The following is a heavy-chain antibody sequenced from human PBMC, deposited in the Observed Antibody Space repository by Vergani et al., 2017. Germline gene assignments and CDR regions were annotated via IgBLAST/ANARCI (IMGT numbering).Heavy chain of an antibody. V-gene: IGHV3-30*18. Sequence: VRLVESGGGVVQPGRSLRLSCAVSGFRFSDYGMHWVRQAPGRGLEWVALISYDGDTTYYEDSVKGRFTISRDNSKNTLFLQMHSLRVEDTALYYCAKFPLNITTPDRGDFWGQGSLVTVSS. CDR3: AKFPLNITTPDRGDF. J-gene: IGHJ4*02. D-gene: IGHD1-1*01. CDR1: GFRFSDYG. CDR2: ISYDGDTT.